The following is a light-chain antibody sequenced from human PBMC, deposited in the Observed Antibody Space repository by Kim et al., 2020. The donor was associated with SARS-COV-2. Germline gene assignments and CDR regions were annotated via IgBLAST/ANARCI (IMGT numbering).Light chain of an antibody. J-gene: IGKJ4*01. V-gene: IGKV1-8*01. CDR3: QQYYSYPRT. Sequence: ASTGDRVTITCRASQGISSYLAWYQQKPGKAPKLLIYAASTLQSGVPSRFSGSGSGTDFTLTISCLQSEDFATYYCQQYYSYPRTFGGGIKVDIK. CDR2: AAS. CDR1: QGISSY.